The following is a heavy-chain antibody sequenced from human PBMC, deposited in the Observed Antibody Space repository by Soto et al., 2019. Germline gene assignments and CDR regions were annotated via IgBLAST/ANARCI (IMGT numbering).Heavy chain of an antibody. CDR2: INGGNGDT. CDR3: AFLAYSGWPHS. Sequence: VASVKVSCKASGYTFTSYAMHWVRQAPGQRPEWMAWINGGNGDTKYSPTFQDRVIVTRDTSATTGYMELSSLRSEDTAVYYCAFLAYSGWPHSWGQGTLVTVSS. CDR1: GYTFTSYA. V-gene: IGHV1-3*01. J-gene: IGHJ4*02. D-gene: IGHD5-12*01.